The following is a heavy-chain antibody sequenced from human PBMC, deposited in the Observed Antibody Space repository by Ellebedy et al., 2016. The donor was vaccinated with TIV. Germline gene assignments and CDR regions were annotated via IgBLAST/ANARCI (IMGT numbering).Heavy chain of an antibody. CDR1: GGTFSNTFSNTG. CDR3: ARERDYGRELFDY. J-gene: IGHJ4*02. CDR2: IIPLFGTP. V-gene: IGHV1-69*06. D-gene: IGHD4-17*01. Sequence: SVKVSCKGSGGTFSNTFSNTGISWVRQAPGQGLEWMGNIIPLFGTPNYAQKFRGRVTITADKSTSTVFMELSSLRSEDTAVYYCARERDYGRELFDYWGQGTLVTVSS.